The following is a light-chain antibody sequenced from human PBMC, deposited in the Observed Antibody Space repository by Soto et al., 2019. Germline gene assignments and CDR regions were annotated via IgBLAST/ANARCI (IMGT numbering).Light chain of an antibody. CDR3: AAWDDSLKGFV. CDR1: SSNIGTNY. Sequence: QSVLTQPPSASGTPGLRVTISCSGSSSNIGTNYVNWYQQVPGAAPDLLIHTNNQWPSGVPDRFSASKSGASASLAISGLQSEDEADYYCAAWDDSLKGFVFGTGTKLTVL. V-gene: IGLV1-44*01. J-gene: IGLJ1*01. CDR2: TNN.